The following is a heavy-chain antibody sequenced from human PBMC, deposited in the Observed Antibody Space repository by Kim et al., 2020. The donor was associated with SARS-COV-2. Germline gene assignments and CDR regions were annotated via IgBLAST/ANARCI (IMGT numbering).Heavy chain of an antibody. V-gene: IGHV3-21*01. Sequence: GGSLRLSCTASGFIFSTYSMNWVRQAPGKGLEWVSFISSSGSYMYYADSVKGRFTITRDNGKNSLFLQMNSLRDEDTAVYYCARDNVFYDGLTGNSYAFDLWGQGTMVSISS. CDR2: ISSSGSYM. CDR1: GFIFSTYS. CDR3: ARDNVFYDGLTGNSYAFDL. D-gene: IGHD3-9*01. J-gene: IGHJ3*01.